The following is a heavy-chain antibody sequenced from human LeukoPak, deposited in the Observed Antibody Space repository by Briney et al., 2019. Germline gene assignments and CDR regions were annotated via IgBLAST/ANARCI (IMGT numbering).Heavy chain of an antibody. CDR3: ARDASSYGGKSWGEGY. V-gene: IGHV1-69*13. Sequence: SVKVSCKASGGTFSSYAITWVRQPPGQGLEWVGGIIPIFGTTKYAQKFQGRATITADASATTAYMELVSLTSGDTAVYYCARDASSYGGKSWGEGYWGQGTRVTVSS. D-gene: IGHD4-17*01. CDR1: GGTFSSYA. J-gene: IGHJ4*02. CDR2: IIPIFGTT.